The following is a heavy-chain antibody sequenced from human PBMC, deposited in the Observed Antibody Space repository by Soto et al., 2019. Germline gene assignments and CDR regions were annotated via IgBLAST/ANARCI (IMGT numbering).Heavy chain of an antibody. D-gene: IGHD3-22*01. CDR1: GGSFSGYY. CDR2: INHSGST. J-gene: IGHJ4*02. V-gene: IGHV4-34*01. CDR3: ACRDSSGYYSFDY. Sequence: QVQLQQWGVGLLKPSETLSLTCAVYGGSFSGYYWSWIRQPPGKGLEWIGEINHSGSTNYNPSLKSRVTISVDTSKNQFSLKLSSVTATDTAVYYCACRDSSGYYSFDYWGQGTLVTVSS.